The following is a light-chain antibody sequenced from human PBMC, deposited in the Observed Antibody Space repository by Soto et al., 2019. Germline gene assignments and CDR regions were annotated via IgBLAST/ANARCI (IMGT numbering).Light chain of an antibody. CDR2: GAS. J-gene: IGKJ1*01. Sequence: EIVLTQSPGTLSLSPGERATLSCRASQSVSSSYLAWHQQKPGQAPRLLIYGASSRATGIPDRFSGSGSGTNITRTISRLEPEDYAVYYCQQGRTFGRGTKVEIK. CDR3: QQGRT. CDR1: QSVSSSY. V-gene: IGKV3-20*01.